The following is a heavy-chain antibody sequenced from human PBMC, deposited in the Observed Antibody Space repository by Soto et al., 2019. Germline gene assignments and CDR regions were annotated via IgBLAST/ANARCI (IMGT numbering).Heavy chain of an antibody. D-gene: IGHD2-15*01. V-gene: IGHV4-31*03. CDR3: ARDPSGGVDY. CDR2: IYYSGST. J-gene: IGHJ4*02. CDR1: GVSISSGGYY. Sequence: SETLSLXCTVSGVSISSGGYYWSWIRQHPGKGLEWIGYIYYSGSTYYNPSLKSRVTISVDTSKNQFSLKLSSVTAADTAVCYCARDPSGGVDYWGQGTLVTVSS.